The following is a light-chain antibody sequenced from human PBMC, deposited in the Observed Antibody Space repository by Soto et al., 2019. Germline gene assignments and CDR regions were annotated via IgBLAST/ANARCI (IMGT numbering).Light chain of an antibody. CDR1: SSDLGGHSY. CDR2: VVG. J-gene: IGLJ2*01. CDR3: SSYTRSNFRLV. Sequence: QSALTQPASVAGSAGQSITISCTGASSDLGGHSYVSWYQQHPGKAPKLIIYVVGNRPSGISDRFSGSKSGNTACLTISGLRAEDEADYHCSSYTRSNFRLVFGGGTKRTVL. V-gene: IGLV2-14*01.